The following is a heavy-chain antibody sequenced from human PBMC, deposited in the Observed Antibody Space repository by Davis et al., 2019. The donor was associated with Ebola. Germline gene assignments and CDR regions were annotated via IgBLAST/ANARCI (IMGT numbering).Heavy chain of an antibody. J-gene: IGHJ4*02. CDR3: ARDSGVRATQGYFDF. CDR2: LSASGFT. V-gene: IGHV3-23*01. D-gene: IGHD1-26*01. Sequence: GESLKISCTASGFTFRNYAMSWVRQAPGKGLEWVSALSASGFTYYADSVKGRFTISRDNSKNTVYLQMNSLRAEDTAMYYCARDSGVRATQGYFDFWGQGTLVTVSS. CDR1: GFTFRNYA.